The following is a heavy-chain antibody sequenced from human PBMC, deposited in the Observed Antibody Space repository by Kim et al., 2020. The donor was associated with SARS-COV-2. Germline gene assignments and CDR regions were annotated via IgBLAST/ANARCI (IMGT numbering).Heavy chain of an antibody. CDR1: GYSFTSYW. CDR2: IYPGDSDT. V-gene: IGHV5-51*01. J-gene: IGHJ6*02. D-gene: IGHD3-3*01. CDR3: ARALHYDFWSGYYTGKMKYYYYGMDV. Sequence: GESLKISCKGSGYSFTSYWIGWVRQMPGKGLEWMGIIYPGDSDTRYSPSFQGQVTISADKSISTAYLQWSSLKASDTAMYYCARALHYDFWSGYYTGKMKYYYYGMDVWGQGTTVTVSS.